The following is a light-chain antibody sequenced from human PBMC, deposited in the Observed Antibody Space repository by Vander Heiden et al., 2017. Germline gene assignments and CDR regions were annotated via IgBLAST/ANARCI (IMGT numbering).Light chain of an antibody. V-gene: IGLV2-14*03. CDR3: TSYTSRTTWV. CDR2: DVS. CDR1: SSEVGGYNY. Sequence: QSALTQPASVSGSPGQSITISCTGTSSEVGGYNYVSWYQQHPGKAPKVMIYDVSNRPSGVSNRFSGSKSGNTASLTISGLQAEDEADYYCTSYTSRTTWVFGGGTKLTVL. J-gene: IGLJ2*01.